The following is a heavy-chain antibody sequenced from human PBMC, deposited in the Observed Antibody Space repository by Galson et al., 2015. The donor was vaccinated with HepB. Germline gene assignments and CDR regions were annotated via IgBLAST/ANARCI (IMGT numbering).Heavy chain of an antibody. D-gene: IGHD3-16*02. CDR3: ARDHSGMVLSAGFDP. CDR2: INIKNGNT. V-gene: IGHV1-18*01. CDR1: GYAFKNYG. J-gene: IGHJ5*02. Sequence: SVKVSCKASGYAFKNYGVSWVRQAPGQGLEWMGWINIKNGNTNYAQKVQGRVTMTTDTSTNTAYMELRALQSDDTAVYFCARDHSGMVLSAGFDPWGQGTLVIVSS.